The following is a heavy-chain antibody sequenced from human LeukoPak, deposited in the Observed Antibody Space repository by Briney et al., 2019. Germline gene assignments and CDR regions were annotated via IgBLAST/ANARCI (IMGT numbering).Heavy chain of an antibody. J-gene: IGHJ4*02. D-gene: IGHD7-27*01. CDR1: GYTFTGYY. CDR2: INPNSGGT. V-gene: IGHV1-2*02. CDR3: ARVPRMPHKTGLFDY. Sequence: VASVKVSCKASGYTFTGYYMHWVRQAPGQGLERMGWINPNSGGTNYAQKFQGRVTMTGDTSISTAYMELSRLRSDDTAVYYCARVPRMPHKTGLFDYWGQGTLVTVSS.